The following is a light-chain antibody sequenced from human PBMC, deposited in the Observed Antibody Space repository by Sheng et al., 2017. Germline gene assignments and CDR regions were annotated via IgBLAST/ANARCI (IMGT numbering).Light chain of an antibody. J-gene: IGKJ3*01. Sequence: AIRMTQSPSSLSASTGDTVTITCRASQDIGTYLAWYQQKPGRAPKLLIYAASSLQSGVPSRFSGSGSGTDFSLTINSLQPGDFATYYCQQSSSTPFTFGPGTKLDL. CDR3: QQSSSTPFT. V-gene: IGKV1-8*01. CDR1: QDIGTY. CDR2: AAS.